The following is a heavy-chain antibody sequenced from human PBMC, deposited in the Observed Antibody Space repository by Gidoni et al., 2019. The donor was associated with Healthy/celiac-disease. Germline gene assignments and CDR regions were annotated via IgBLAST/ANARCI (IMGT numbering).Heavy chain of an antibody. J-gene: IGHJ4*02. CDR3: ARIPQTGYQQNYYFDY. D-gene: IGHD7-27*01. V-gene: IGHV5-51*01. Sequence: DSDTRYSPSFQGQVTISADKSISTAYLQWSSLKASDTAMYYCARIPQTGYQQNYYFDYWGQGTLVTVSS. CDR2: DSDT.